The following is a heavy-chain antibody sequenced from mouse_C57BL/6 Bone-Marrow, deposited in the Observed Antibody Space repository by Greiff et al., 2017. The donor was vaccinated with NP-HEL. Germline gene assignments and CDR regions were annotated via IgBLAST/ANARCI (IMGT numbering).Heavy chain of an antibody. CDR1: GYTFTTYP. V-gene: IGHV1-47*01. D-gene: IGHD2-5*01. J-gene: IGHJ1*03. CDR2: FHPYNDDT. Sequence: VKVVESGAELVKPGASVKMSCKASGYTFTTYPIEWMKQNHGKSLEWIGNFHPYNDDTKYNEKFKGKATLTVEKSSSTVYLELSRLTSDDSAVYYCARGGYYSNYDWYFDVWGTGTTVTVSS. CDR3: ARGGYYSNYDWYFDV.